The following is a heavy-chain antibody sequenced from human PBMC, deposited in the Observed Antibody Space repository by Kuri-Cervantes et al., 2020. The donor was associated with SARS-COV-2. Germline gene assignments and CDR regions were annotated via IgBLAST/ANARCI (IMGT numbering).Heavy chain of an antibody. J-gene: IGHJ4*02. D-gene: IGHD3-22*01. CDR2: IRSKAYGGTT. Sequence: GGSLRLSCAASGFTFSSYEMNWVRQAPGKGLEWVGFIRSKAYGGTTEYAASVKGRFTISRDDSKSIAYLQMNSLKTEDTAVYYCTWTDSSGYYFDLDYWGQGTLVTVSS. CDR1: GFTFSSYE. CDR3: TWTDSSGYYFDLDY. V-gene: IGHV3-49*04.